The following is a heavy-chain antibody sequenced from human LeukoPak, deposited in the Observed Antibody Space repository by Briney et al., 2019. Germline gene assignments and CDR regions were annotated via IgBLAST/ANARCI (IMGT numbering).Heavy chain of an antibody. CDR3: ARSESYIPEDWFDP. D-gene: IGHD3-10*01. Sequence: PSETLSLTCTVSGGSISSSSYYWGWIRQPPGKGLEWIGSICYSGSTFYNPSLKSRVTLSVDTSKNQFSLKLSSVTAADTAVYYCARSESYIPEDWFDPWGQGTLVTVSS. J-gene: IGHJ5*02. CDR2: ICYSGST. CDR1: GGSISSSSYY. V-gene: IGHV4-39*01.